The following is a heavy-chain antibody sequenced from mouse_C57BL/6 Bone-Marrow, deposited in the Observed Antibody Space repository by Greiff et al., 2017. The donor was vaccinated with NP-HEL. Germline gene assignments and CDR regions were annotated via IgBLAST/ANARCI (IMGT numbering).Heavy chain of an antibody. CDR1: GYTFTDYY. V-gene: IGHV1-26*01. J-gene: IGHJ1*03. CDR2: INPNNGGT. Sequence: VQLQQSGPELVKPGASVKISCKASGYTFTDYYMNWVKQSHGKSLEWIGDINPNNGGTSYNQKFKGKATLTVDKSSSTAYMELRSLTSEDSAVYYCARESNYYGSSYGYFDVWGTGTTVTVSS. CDR3: ARESNYYGSSYGYFDV. D-gene: IGHD1-1*01.